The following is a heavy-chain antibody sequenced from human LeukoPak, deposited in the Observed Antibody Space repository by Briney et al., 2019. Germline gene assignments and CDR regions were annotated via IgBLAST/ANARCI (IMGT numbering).Heavy chain of an antibody. CDR3: ARDRGTTVTTGKGGWFDP. J-gene: IGHJ5*02. D-gene: IGHD4-17*01. Sequence: GASVKVSCKASGGTFSSYAIIWVRQAPGQGLEWMGRIIPIFGTANYAQKFQGRVTITTDESTSTAYMELSSLRSEDTAVYYCARDRGTTVTTGKGGWFDPWGQGTLVNVSS. CDR1: GGTFSSYA. V-gene: IGHV1-69*05. CDR2: IIPIFGTA.